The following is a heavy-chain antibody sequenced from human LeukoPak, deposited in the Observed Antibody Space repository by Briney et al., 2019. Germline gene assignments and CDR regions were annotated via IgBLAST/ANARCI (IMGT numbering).Heavy chain of an antibody. D-gene: IGHD7-27*01. V-gene: IGHV3-23*01. J-gene: IGHJ4*02. Sequence: PGGSLRLSCAASGFTFSRNAMIWVRQAPGKGLEWVSAISGSGSDTYYADSVKGRFTIFRDNSKNTVYLRMNSLRAEHTAVYYCAKDPWGSRGYFDYWGQGTLVTVSS. CDR3: AKDPWGSRGYFDY. CDR2: ISGSGSDT. CDR1: GFTFSRNA.